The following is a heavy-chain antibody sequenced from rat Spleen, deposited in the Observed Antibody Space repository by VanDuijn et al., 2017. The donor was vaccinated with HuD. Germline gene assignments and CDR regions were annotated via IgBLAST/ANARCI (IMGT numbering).Heavy chain of an antibody. D-gene: IGHD1-10*01. J-gene: IGHJ4*01. CDR3: ATLVITTSVMDA. CDR2: ITNTGSST. V-gene: IGHV5-31*01. Sequence: EVQLMESGGGLVQPGRSLKLSCVASGFTFNNYWMTWIRRAPGKGLEWVASITNTGSSTYYRDSVKGRFTISRDNAKSTLYLQMDSLRSEDTATYYCATLVITTSVMDAWGQGASVTVSS. CDR1: GFTFNNYW.